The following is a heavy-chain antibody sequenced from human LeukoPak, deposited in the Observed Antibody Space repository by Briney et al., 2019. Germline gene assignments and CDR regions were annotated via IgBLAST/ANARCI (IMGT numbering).Heavy chain of an antibody. CDR2: ISSSGSTI. J-gene: IGHJ5*02. CDR3: ARHHLPDYGDYYWFDP. CDR1: GFTFSDYY. V-gene: IGHV3-11*01. D-gene: IGHD4-17*01. Sequence: GGSLGLSCAASGFTFSDYYMSWIRQAPGKGLEWVSYISSSGSTIYYADSVKGRFTISRDNAKNSLYLQMNSLRAEDTAVYYCARHHLPDYGDYYWFDPWGQGTLVTVSS.